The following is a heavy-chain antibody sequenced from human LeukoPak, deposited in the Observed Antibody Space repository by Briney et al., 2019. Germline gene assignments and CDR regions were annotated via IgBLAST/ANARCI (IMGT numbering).Heavy chain of an antibody. D-gene: IGHD7-27*01. Sequence: ASVKVSCKVSGSTLTEFSMHWVRLAPGKGLEGMGGFVPEDGETIYAQNFQGRVTMTEDTSTDTAYMELSSLTSEDTAMYYCATVAPGDLFDSWGQGTLVTVSS. V-gene: IGHV1-24*01. CDR3: ATVAPGDLFDS. CDR1: GSTLTEFS. CDR2: FVPEDGET. J-gene: IGHJ4*02.